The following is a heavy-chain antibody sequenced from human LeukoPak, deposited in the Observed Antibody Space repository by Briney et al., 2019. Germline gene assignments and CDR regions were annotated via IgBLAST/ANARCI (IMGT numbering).Heavy chain of an antibody. CDR1: GFTFSSYW. J-gene: IGHJ4*02. V-gene: IGHV3-7*03. Sequence: GGSLRLSCAASGFTFSSYWMSWVRQAPGKGLEWVANIKQDGSEKYYVDSVKGRFTISRDNSKNTLYLQMNSLRAEDTAVYYCARGSSSWLREDYFDYWGQGTLVTVSS. CDR2: IKQDGSEK. D-gene: IGHD6-13*01. CDR3: ARGSSSWLREDYFDY.